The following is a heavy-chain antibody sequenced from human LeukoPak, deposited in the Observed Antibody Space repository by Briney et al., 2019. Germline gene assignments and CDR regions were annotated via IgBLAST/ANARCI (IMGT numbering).Heavy chain of an antibody. D-gene: IGHD5-24*01. J-gene: IGHJ4*02. Sequence: GGSLRLSCVASGFILSNYAMHWVRQPAGKGLEWVSALGTAGDTFYPGSVKGRFTISRDNAKKSLFLQMSSLRAEDTAIYYCARQSTPHGNFDYWGQGTLVTVSS. CDR1: GFILSNYA. CDR2: LGTAGDT. V-gene: IGHV3-13*01. CDR3: ARQSTPHGNFDY.